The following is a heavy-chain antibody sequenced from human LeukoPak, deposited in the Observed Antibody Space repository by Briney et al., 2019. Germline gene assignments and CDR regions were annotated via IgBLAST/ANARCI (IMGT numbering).Heavy chain of an antibody. V-gene: IGHV4-30-4*08. Sequence: SQTLSLTCTVSGASISSGDFFWSWIRQAPGQGLEWIGNIYYSGSTSSNPSLRSRTTLSVDTSKNEFSPRLRSVTAADTAVYYCARVGLDLRSSSVFDHWGQGTLVTVSS. CDR2: IYYSGST. D-gene: IGHD3-3*01. J-gene: IGHJ4*02. CDR1: GASISSGDFF. CDR3: ARVGLDLRSSSVFDH.